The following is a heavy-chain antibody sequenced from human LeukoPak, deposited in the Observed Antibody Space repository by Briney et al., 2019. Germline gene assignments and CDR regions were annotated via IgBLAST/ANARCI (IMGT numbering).Heavy chain of an antibody. CDR2: IYPGDSDT. CDR3: ARPSYYDSSGYYYFDY. D-gene: IGHD3-22*01. CDR1: GYSFTSYW. V-gene: IGHV5-51*01. Sequence: GESLKISRKGSGYSFTSYWIGWVRQMPGKGLEWMGIIYPGDSDTRYSPSFQGQVTISADRSISTAYLQWSSLKASDTAMYYCARPSYYDSSGYYYFDYWGQGTLVTVSS. J-gene: IGHJ4*02.